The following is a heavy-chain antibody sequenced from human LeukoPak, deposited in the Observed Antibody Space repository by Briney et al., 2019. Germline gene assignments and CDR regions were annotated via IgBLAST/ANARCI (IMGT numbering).Heavy chain of an antibody. CDR2: IIPIFETT. CDR1: RGGTFNNYA. J-gene: IGHJ5*02. CDR3: AGGYCGGSSCSRMSVAHRDCFHL. V-gene: IGHV1-69*06. D-gene: IGHD2-15*01. Sequence: APVKASSTAARGGTFNNYATTLVRLAPGQGLEWMGRIIPIFETTTYAEKFQGRVTITADRSTRTAYMGLRNLRSDDTALYFCAGGYCGGSSCSRMSVAHRDCFHLWRQGTLVTVSS.